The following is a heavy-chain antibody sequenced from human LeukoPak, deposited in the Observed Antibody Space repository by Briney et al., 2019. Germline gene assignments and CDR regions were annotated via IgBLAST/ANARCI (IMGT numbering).Heavy chain of an antibody. CDR3: ARVAATKTGGLNWFDP. J-gene: IGHJ5*02. D-gene: IGHD1-14*01. Sequence: PSETLSLTCTVSGGSISSYYWSWIRQPPGKGLEWIGYIYYSGSTNYNPSLKSRVTISVDTSKNQFSLKLSSVTAADTAVYYCARVAATKTGGLNWFDPWGQGTLVTVSS. V-gene: IGHV4-59*08. CDR1: GGSISSYY. CDR2: IYYSGST.